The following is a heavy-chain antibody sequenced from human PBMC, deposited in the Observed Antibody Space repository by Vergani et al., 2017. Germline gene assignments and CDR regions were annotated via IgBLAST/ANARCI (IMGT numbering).Heavy chain of an antibody. V-gene: IGHV3-23*01. CDR3: AKEGVRGVTRYNWFDP. CDR1: GFTFSSYA. CDR2: ISGSGGST. J-gene: IGHJ5*02. Sequence: EVQLLESGGGLVQPGGSLRLSCAASGFTFSSYAMSWVRQAPGKGLEWVSAISGSGGSTYYADPVKGRFTISRDNSKNTLYLQMNSLRAEDTAVYYCAKEGVRGVTRYNWFDPWGQGTLVTVSS. D-gene: IGHD3-10*01.